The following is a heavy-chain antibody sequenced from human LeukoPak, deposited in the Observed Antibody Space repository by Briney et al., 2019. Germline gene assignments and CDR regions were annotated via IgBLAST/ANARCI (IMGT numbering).Heavy chain of an antibody. J-gene: IGHJ4*02. CDR3: AKLGYQLLSYSAY. CDR2: ISGSGGNT. V-gene: IGHV3-23*01. Sequence: GGSLRLSCSASRFTFSSYDMRWVRQAPGKGREGVSAISGSGGNTYYADSVRGRFTISRDNAKNTLYLQMNRLRDEDTPVYSSAKLGYQLLSYSAYCGQPTLVT. CDR1: RFTFSSYD. D-gene: IGHD2-2*01.